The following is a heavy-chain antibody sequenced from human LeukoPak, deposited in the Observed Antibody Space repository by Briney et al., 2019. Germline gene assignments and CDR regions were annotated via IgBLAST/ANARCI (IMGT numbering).Heavy chain of an antibody. J-gene: IGHJ5*02. Sequence: ASVKVSCKASGYTFTGYYMHWVRQAPGQGLEWMGWINPNSGGTNYAQKFQGRVTMTRDTSISTAYMELSRLRSDDTAVYYCARDDAGSYYSGPTNWFDPWGQGTLVTVSS. CDR3: ARDDAGSYYSGPTNWFDP. CDR2: INPNSGGT. CDR1: GYTFTGYY. V-gene: IGHV1-2*02. D-gene: IGHD3-10*01.